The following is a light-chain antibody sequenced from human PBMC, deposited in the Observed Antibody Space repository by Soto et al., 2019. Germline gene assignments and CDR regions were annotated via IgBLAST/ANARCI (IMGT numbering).Light chain of an antibody. J-gene: IGKJ5*01. CDR2: KAS. CDR1: QSISRW. CDR3: QQYNTYST. Sequence: NHITQSPSTLSSSVGDRVTITSRASQSISRWLAWYQQKPGKVPKLLIYKASGLNSGVPSRFSGSGSGTEFTLTISSLRTDDFATYYCQQYNTYSTFGQGTRLEIK. V-gene: IGKV1-5*03.